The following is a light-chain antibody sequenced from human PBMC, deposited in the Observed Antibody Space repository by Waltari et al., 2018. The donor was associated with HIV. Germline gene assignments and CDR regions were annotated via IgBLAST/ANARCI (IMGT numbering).Light chain of an antibody. V-gene: IGLV1-44*01. J-gene: IGLJ2*01. CDR2: STN. CDR1: SSNIGCNT. Sequence: QSVLTQPPSASGAPGQWVPISCSGRSSNIGCNTVNCYQHLPGTAPKLLIYSTNQRPSGVPDRFSGSKSGTSASLSITGLQSEVEADYYCSAWDDSLNGVVFGGGTKVTVL. CDR3: SAWDDSLNGVV.